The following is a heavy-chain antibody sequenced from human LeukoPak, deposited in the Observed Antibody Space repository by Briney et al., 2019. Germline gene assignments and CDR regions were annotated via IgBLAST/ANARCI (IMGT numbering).Heavy chain of an antibody. Sequence: GGSLRLSCAASGFTFSSYGMHWVRQAPGKGLEWVAVISYDGSNKYYADSVKGRFTISRDNSKNTLYLQMNSLRAEDTAVYYCAKEGEWELGAFDIWGQGTMVTVSS. CDR2: ISYDGSNK. CDR1: GFTFSSYG. CDR3: AKEGEWELGAFDI. D-gene: IGHD1-26*01. J-gene: IGHJ3*02. V-gene: IGHV3-30*18.